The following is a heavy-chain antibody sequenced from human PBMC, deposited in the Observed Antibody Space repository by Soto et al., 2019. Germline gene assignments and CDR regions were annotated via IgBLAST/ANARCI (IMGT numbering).Heavy chain of an antibody. J-gene: IGHJ6*02. V-gene: IGHV1-69*01. D-gene: IGHD4-17*01. CDR2: IIPIFGTA. CDR1: GGTFSSYA. CDR3: ARDRDDYGDRKDYGMDV. Sequence: QVQLVQSGAEVKKPGSSVKVSCKASGGTFSSYAISWVRQAPGQGLEWMGGIIPIFGTANYAQKFQGRVTITADESTSTAYMELSSLRSEDTAVYYCARDRDDYGDRKDYGMDVWGQGTTVTVSS.